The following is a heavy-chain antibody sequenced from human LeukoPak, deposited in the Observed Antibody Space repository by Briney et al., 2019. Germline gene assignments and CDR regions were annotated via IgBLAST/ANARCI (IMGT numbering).Heavy chain of an antibody. CDR2: ISYDGSNK. Sequence: GGSLRLSCAASGFTFSSYAMHWVRQAPGKGLEWVAVISYDGSNKYYADSVKGRFTISRDNSKNTLYLQMSSLRAEDTAVYYCAARGNYWGQGTLVTVSS. CDR3: AARGNY. CDR1: GFTFSSYA. V-gene: IGHV3-30-3*01. D-gene: IGHD2-15*01. J-gene: IGHJ4*02.